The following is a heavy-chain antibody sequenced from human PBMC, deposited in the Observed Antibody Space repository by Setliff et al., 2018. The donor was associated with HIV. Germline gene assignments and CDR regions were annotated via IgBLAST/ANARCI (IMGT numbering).Heavy chain of an antibody. J-gene: IGHJ3*02. V-gene: IGHV3-7*01. CDR2: IKYDGSEK. D-gene: IGHD2-2*02. Sequence: PGGSLRLSCAASGFTFSSYWMNWVRQAPGKGLEWVANIKYDGSEKYYVDSVKGRFTISRDNAKNSLYLQMNSLRAEDTAVYYCARDAAAPTAIEGAFDIWGQETMVTVSS. CDR3: ARDAAAPTAIEGAFDI. CDR1: GFTFSSYW.